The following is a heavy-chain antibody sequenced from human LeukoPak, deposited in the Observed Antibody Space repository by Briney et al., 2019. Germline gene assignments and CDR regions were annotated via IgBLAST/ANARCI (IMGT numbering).Heavy chain of an antibody. D-gene: IGHD3-10*01. CDR1: GYTFTGYY. J-gene: IGHJ4*02. V-gene: IGHV1-18*04. CDR2: ISPYNGHT. CDR3: AREKFGVSFDS. Sequence: ASVKVSCKASGYTFTGYYMHWVRQAPGQGLEWMGWISPYNGHTNYAQPFQGRVTMTTDTSTNSGYMELRSLRSGDTAMYYCAREKFGVSFDSWGQGTLVTVSS.